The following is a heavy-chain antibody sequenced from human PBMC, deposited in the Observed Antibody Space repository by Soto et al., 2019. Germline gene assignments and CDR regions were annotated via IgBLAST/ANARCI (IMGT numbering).Heavy chain of an antibody. J-gene: IGHJ6*02. CDR1: GYTFTSYD. V-gene: IGHV1-8*01. CDR2: MNPNGGNT. D-gene: IGHD6-6*01. CDR3: ERGVGQAARRPINYYGMDV. Sequence: ASVKVSCKASGYTFTSYDINWVRQATGQGLEWMGWMNPNGGNTGYAQKFQGRVTMTRNTSISTVYMELSSLRSEDTAVYSCERGVGQAARRPINYYGMDVWGQGTTVTVSS.